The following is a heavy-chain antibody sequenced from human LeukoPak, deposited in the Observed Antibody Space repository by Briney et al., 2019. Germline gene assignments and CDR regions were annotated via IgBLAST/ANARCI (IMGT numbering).Heavy chain of an antibody. CDR3: AKGYSSGCYDY. J-gene: IGHJ4*03. V-gene: IGHV3-23*01. Sequence: PGGSVSLPCAASGLPLNSYAMMWVRHAPGKGLEWVSVISGSGGSTSYADSVKGRFTISRDNSKNTLYLQMSSLRAEDTAVYYCAKGYSSGCYDYWGQGTTVAISS. CDR2: ISGSGGST. CDR1: GLPLNSYA. D-gene: IGHD6-19*01.